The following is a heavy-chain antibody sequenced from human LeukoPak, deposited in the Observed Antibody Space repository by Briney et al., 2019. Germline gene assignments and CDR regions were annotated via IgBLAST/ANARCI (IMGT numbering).Heavy chain of an antibody. CDR2: INHSGST. D-gene: IGHD3-10*01. J-gene: IGHJ5*02. CDR3: ARGLGFGELKGWFDP. Sequence: ASETLSLTCAVYGGSFSGYYWSWIRQPPGKGLEWIGEINHSGSTNYNPSLKSRVTISVDTSKNQFSLKLSSVTAADTAVYYCARGLGFGELKGWFDPWGQGTLVTVSS. V-gene: IGHV4-34*01. CDR1: GGSFSGYY.